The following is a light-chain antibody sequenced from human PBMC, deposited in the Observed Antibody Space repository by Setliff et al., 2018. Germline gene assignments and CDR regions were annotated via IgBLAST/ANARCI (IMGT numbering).Light chain of an antibody. CDR3: ASYAGANAYVV. CDR1: SSDIGAYNY. Sequence: QSALTQPASVSGSPGQSITISCTGASSDIGAYNYVSWYQQYPRQAPKLIIYDVTKRPSGASYRFSGFKSGNTASLTVSGLQAGDEADYFCASYAGANAYVVFGGGTKVTVL. CDR2: DVT. V-gene: IGLV2-14*03. J-gene: IGLJ2*01.